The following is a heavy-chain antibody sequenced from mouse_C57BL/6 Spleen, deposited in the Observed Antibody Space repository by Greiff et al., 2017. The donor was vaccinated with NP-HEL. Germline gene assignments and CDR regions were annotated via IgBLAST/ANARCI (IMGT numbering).Heavy chain of an antibody. CDR1: GFTFSSYG. J-gene: IGHJ2*01. CDR3: ARQPSYYGSSWYYFDY. D-gene: IGHD1-1*01. CDR2: ISSGGSYT. Sequence: EVHLVESGGDLVKPGGSLKLSCAASGFTFSSYGMSWVRQTPDKRLEWVATISSGGSYTYYPDSVKGRFTISRDNAKNTLYLQMGSLKSEDTAMYYWARQPSYYGSSWYYFDYWGKGTTLTVSS. V-gene: IGHV5-6*01.